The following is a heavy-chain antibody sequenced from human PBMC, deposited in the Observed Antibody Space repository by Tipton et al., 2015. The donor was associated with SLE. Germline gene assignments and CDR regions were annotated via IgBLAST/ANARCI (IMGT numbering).Heavy chain of an antibody. D-gene: IGHD1-26*01. V-gene: IGHV4-39*07. Sequence: TLSLTCTVSGGSISSSSYYWGWIRQPPGKGLEWIGEINHSGSTNYNPSLKSRVTISVDTSKNQFSLKLSSVTAADTAVYYCARVARIVGATLFDYWGQGTLVTVSS. CDR2: INHSGST. CDR3: ARVARIVGATLFDY. CDR1: GGSISSSSYY. J-gene: IGHJ4*02.